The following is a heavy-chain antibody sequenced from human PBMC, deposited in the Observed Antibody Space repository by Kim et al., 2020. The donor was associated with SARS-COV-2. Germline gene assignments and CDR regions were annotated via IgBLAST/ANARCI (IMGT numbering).Heavy chain of an antibody. CDR1: GYTFTSYA. CDR2: INAGNGNT. Sequence: ASVKVSCKASGYTFTSYAMHWVRQAPGQRLEWMGWINAGNGNTKYSQKFQGRVTITRDTSASTAYMELSSLRSEDTAVYYCARLYYGSGSYYYYGMDVWGQRNTVSVSS. V-gene: IGHV1-3*01. J-gene: IGHJ6*02. D-gene: IGHD3-10*01. CDR3: ARLYYGSGSYYYYGMDV.